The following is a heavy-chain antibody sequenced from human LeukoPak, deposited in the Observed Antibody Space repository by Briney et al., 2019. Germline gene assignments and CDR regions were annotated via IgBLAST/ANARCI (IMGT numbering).Heavy chain of an antibody. J-gene: IGHJ4*02. CDR3: ARIRQQLADY. Sequence: SQTLSLTCTVSGVSISSGSRYWSWIRQPAGEGLEWIGRLYSSGNTNYNPSLKSRVTISVDKSKNQFSLKLSSVTAADTAVYYCARIRQQLADYWGQGTLVTVSS. CDR1: GVSISSGSRY. D-gene: IGHD6-13*01. V-gene: IGHV4-61*02. CDR2: LYSSGNT.